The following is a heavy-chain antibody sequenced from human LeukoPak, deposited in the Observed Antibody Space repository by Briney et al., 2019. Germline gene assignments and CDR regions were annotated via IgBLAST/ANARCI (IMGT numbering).Heavy chain of an antibody. J-gene: IGHJ4*02. CDR2: ISSSSSFI. CDR1: GFNFSSYS. CDR3: ARGYSSSWYLD. V-gene: IGHV3-21*01. Sequence: PGGSLRLSCAGSGFNFSSYSMSWVRQAPWKGREFVSSISSSSSFIYYADSVKGRFTISRDNAKKSLSLQMNSLRADDTAVYYCARGYSSSWYLDWGQGTLVTVSS. D-gene: IGHD6-13*01.